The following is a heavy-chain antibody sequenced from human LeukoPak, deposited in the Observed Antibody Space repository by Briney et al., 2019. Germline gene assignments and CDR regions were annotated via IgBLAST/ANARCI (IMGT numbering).Heavy chain of an antibody. Sequence: SETLSLTCAVSGGSLSSDGYSWSWIRQPPGKGLEWIGHIYHTGSTYKNPCLRSRVPISVDRSKNQFSLKLSSLTGADTAVYYCARSTGTAEYFQNWGQGTLVTVPS. V-gene: IGHV4-30-2*01. CDR1: GGSLSSDGYS. CDR3: ARSTGTAEYFQN. J-gene: IGHJ1*01. D-gene: IGHD1-1*01. CDR2: IYHTGST.